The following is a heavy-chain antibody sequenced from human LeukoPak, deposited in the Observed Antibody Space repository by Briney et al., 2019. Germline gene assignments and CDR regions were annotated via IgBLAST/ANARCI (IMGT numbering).Heavy chain of an antibody. CDR2: INHSGST. CDR3: ARVFYDIFTVYSRGFDP. D-gene: IGHD3-9*01. V-gene: IGHV4-34*01. J-gene: IGHJ5*02. CDR1: GGSISGYY. Sequence: SETLSLTCAVSGGSISGYYCSWIRKPPAQGLERIGEINHSGSTKYNPSPKSRVTISVDTSTNQFSLKLSSVTAADTAVYYCARVFYDIFTVYSRGFDPWGQGTLVTVSS.